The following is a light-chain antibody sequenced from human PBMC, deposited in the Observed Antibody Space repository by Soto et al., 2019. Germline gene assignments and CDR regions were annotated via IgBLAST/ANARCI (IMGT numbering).Light chain of an antibody. Sequence: QSALTQPPSASGSPGQSVTISCSGTSSDVGAYNYVSWFQQHPGKAPKLMIYEVSKRPSGVPDRFSGSKSGNTASLTVSGLQAEDEAGYYCSSFAGWDNCWVFGGGTKLTVL. CDR1: SSDVGAYNY. V-gene: IGLV2-8*01. J-gene: IGLJ3*02. CDR3: SSFAGWDNCWV. CDR2: EVS.